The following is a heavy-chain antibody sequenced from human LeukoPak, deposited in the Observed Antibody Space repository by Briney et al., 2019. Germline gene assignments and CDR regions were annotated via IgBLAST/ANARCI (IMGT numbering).Heavy chain of an antibody. Sequence: SETLSLTCAVYGGSFSGYYWSWIRQPPGKGLEWIGEINHSGSTNYNPSLKSRVTISVDTSKNQFSLKLSSVTAADTAVYYCARDRSAWLDPRGQGTLVTDSS. J-gene: IGHJ5*02. CDR3: ARDRSAWLDP. CDR1: GGSFSGYY. D-gene: IGHD3-3*01. V-gene: IGHV4-34*01. CDR2: INHSGST.